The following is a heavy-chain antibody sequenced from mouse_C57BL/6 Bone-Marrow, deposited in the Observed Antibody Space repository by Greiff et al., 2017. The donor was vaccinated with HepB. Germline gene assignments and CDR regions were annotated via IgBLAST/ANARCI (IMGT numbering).Heavy chain of an antibody. D-gene: IGHD2-4*01. CDR3: ARMGPIYYDYGRFAY. CDR1: GYTFTGYW. CDR2: ILPGSGST. Sequence: VQLQQSGAELMKPGASVKLSCKATGYTFTGYWIEWVKQRPGHGLEWIGEILPGSGSTNYNEKFKGKATFTADTSSNPAYMQLSSLTTEDSAIYYCARMGPIYYDYGRFAYWGQGTLVTVSA. J-gene: IGHJ3*01. V-gene: IGHV1-9*01.